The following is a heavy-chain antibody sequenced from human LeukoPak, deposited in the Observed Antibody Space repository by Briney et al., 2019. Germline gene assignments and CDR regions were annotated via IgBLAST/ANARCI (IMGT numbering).Heavy chain of an antibody. D-gene: IGHD3-22*01. CDR3: ARDSTYYYDSSGYYGY. J-gene: IGHJ4*02. CDR1: GLTFSSYS. V-gene: IGHV3-21*01. CDR2: ISSSSSYI. Sequence: PGGSLRLSCAASGLTFSSYSMNWVRQAPGKGLEWVSSISSSSSYIYYADSVKGRFTISRDNAKNSLYLQMNSLRAEDTAVYYCARDSTYYYDSSGYYGYWGQGTLVTVSS.